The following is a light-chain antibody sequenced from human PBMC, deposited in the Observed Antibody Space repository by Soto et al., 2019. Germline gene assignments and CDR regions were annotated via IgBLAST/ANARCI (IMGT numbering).Light chain of an antibody. J-gene: IGLJ1*01. CDR3: SSYTSSSPYV. CDR2: DVS. CDR1: SSDVGGYNY. V-gene: IGLV2-14*01. Sequence: QSALTQPASVSGSPGQSITISCTGTSSDVGGYNYVSWYQQHPGKAPKLMIYDVSNRPSGVSNRFSGSKSSNTASLTISGLQAEDEADYYCSSYTSSSPYVFGTGTKVTVL.